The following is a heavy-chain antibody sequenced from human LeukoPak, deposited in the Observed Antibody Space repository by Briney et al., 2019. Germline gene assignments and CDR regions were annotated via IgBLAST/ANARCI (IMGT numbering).Heavy chain of an antibody. Sequence: SVKVSCKASGYTFTSYGISWVRQAPGQGLEWMGGIIPIFGTANYAQKFQGRVTITADESTSTAYMELRSLRSDDTAVYYCARDLIAAAGTPIYYYYGMDVWGQGTTVTVSS. D-gene: IGHD6-13*01. CDR3: ARDLIAAAGTPIYYYYGMDV. J-gene: IGHJ6*02. V-gene: IGHV1-69*13. CDR1: GYTFTSYG. CDR2: IIPIFGTA.